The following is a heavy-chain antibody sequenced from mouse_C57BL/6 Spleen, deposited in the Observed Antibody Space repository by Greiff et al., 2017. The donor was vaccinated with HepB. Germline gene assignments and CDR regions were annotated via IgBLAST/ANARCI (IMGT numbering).Heavy chain of an antibody. V-gene: IGHV5-17*01. J-gene: IGHJ2*01. CDR2: ISSGSSTI. CDR3: ARDYYGMNY. Sequence: EVKLMESGGGLVKPGGSLKLSCAASGFTFSDYGMHWVRQAPEKGLEWVAYISSGSSTIYYADTVKGRFTSSRDNAKNTLFLQMTSLRSEDTAMYYCARDYYGMNYWGQGTTLTVSS. CDR1: GFTFSDYG. D-gene: IGHD1-1*01.